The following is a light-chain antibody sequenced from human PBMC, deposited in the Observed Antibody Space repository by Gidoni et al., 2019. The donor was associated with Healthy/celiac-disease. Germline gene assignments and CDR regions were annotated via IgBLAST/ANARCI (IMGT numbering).Light chain of an antibody. CDR3: QQRSNWPTWT. CDR1: HGVSSY. Sequence: EIVLAQSPATLSLSPGERATLSCRASHGVSSYLAWYQQKPGQAPRLLIYDASNRATGIPARFSGSGSGTDFTLTISSLEPEDFAVYYCQQRSNWPTWTFGQGTKVEIK. J-gene: IGKJ1*01. V-gene: IGKV3-11*01. CDR2: DAS.